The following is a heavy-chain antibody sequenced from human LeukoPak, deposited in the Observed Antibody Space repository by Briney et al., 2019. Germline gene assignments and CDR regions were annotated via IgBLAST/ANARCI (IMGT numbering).Heavy chain of an antibody. D-gene: IGHD4-17*01. CDR1: GGSMSSSSYY. J-gene: IGHJ3*01. V-gene: IGHV4-39*02. Sequence: SETLSLTCTVSGGSMSSSSYYWGWIRQPPGKGLEWIGSIYYSGSTYYNPSLKSRVTISVDTSKNQFSLKLSSVTAADTAAYYCATDYGDYVGYWGQGTMVTVSS. CDR2: IYYSGST. CDR3: ATDYGDYVGY.